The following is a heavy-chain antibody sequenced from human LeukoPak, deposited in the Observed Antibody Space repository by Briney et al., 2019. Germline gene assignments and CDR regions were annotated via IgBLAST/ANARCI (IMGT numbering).Heavy chain of an antibody. CDR2: ISGSGGST. D-gene: IGHD3-22*01. CDR3: AKGSVPYYYDSSGYLPSEYFQH. V-gene: IGHV3-23*01. Sequence: GSLRLSCAASGFTFSSYAMSWVRQAPGKGLEWVSAISGSGGSTYYADSVKGRFTISRDNSKNTLYLQVNSLRAEDTAVYYCAKGSVPYYYDSSGYLPSEYFQHWGQGTLVTVSS. CDR1: GFTFSSYA. J-gene: IGHJ1*01.